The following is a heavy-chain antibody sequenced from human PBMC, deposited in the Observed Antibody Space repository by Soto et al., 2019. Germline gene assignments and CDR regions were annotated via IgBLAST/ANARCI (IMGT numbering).Heavy chain of an antibody. V-gene: IGHV3-21*01. J-gene: IGHJ4*02. CDR2: ISSSSSYI. Sequence: GESLKISCAASGFTFSSYSMNWVRQAPGKGLEWVSSISSSSSYIYYADSVKGRFTISRDNAKNSLYLQMNSLRAEDTAVYYCAGSPRLAAADYWGQGTLVTVSS. CDR3: AGSPRLAAADY. CDR1: GFTFSSYS. D-gene: IGHD6-13*01.